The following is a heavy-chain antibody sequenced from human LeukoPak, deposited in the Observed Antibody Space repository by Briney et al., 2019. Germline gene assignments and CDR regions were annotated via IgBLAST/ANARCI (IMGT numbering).Heavy chain of an antibody. CDR2: IYYNGRT. Sequence: SETLSLTCTVSGGSISSYYWSWIRQPPGKGLEWIGYIYYNGRTNYNPSLKSRVTISVGTSKNQFSLKLSSVTAADTAVYYCARGGYSYDLSAGPMDVWGKGTTVTVSS. CDR3: ARGGYSYDLSAGPMDV. CDR1: GGSISSYY. V-gene: IGHV4-59*01. D-gene: IGHD5-18*01. J-gene: IGHJ6*04.